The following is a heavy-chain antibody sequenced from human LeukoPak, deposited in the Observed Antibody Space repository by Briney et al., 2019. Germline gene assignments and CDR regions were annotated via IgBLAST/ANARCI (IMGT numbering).Heavy chain of an antibody. D-gene: IGHD2-21*01. CDR3: AKQAGWGGYFYFLPFDF. Sequence: GGSLRLSCAASGFTFSSYGMHWVCQAPGKGLEWVAFIRYDGSNKYYADSVKGRFTISRDNSKNTLYLQMNSLKTEDTAVYFCAKQAGWGGYFYFLPFDFWGQGTLVTVSS. CDR1: GFTFSSYG. V-gene: IGHV3-30*02. J-gene: IGHJ4*02. CDR2: IRYDGSNK.